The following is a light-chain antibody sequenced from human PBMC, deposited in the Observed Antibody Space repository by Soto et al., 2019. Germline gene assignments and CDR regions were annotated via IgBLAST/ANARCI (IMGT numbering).Light chain of an antibody. CDR1: SSDVGGYNY. V-gene: IGLV2-8*01. CDR2: EVS. CDR3: SSYGGSNNYV. Sequence: SALSQPPSSSVSPGQSVTISFTGTSSDVGGYNYVSWYQHHPGKAPKLMIYEVSKRPSGVPDRFSGSKSGNTASLTVSGLQAEDEADYYCSSYGGSNNYVFGTGTKVTVL. J-gene: IGLJ1*01.